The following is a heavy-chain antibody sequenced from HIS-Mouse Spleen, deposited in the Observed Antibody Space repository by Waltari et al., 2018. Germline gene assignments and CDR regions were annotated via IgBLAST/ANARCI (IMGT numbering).Heavy chain of an antibody. CDR1: GGAFSGYY. V-gene: IGHV4-34*01. J-gene: IGHJ4*02. Sequence: QVQLQQWGAGLLKPSETLSLTCAVYGGAFSGYYLSWIRQPPGKWLLWIGEINHSGSTNYNPSLKSRVTISVDTSKNQFYLKLSSVTAADTAVYYCARRGGWYFDYWGQGTLVTVSS. CDR2: INHSGST. D-gene: IGHD3-10*01. CDR3: ARRGGWYFDY.